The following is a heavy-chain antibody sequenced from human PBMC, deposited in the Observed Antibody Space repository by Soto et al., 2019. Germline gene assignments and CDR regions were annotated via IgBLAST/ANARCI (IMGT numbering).Heavy chain of an antibody. CDR3: ARDSSGWYNWFDP. D-gene: IGHD6-19*01. Sequence: GGSLRLSCAASGFTVSSNYMSWVRQAPGKGLEWVSVIYSGGSTYYADSVKGRFTISRGNSKNTLYLQMNSLRAEDTAVYYCARDSSGWYNWFDPWGQGTLVTVSS. J-gene: IGHJ5*02. V-gene: IGHV3-53*01. CDR1: GFTVSSNY. CDR2: IYSGGST.